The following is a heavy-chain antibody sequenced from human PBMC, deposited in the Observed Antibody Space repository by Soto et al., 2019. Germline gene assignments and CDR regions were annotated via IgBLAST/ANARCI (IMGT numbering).Heavy chain of an antibody. Sequence: EVQLVESGGGLVQPGGSLRLSCAASGFKFSNYWMTWVRQAPGEGLEWVASIKKVGSEKYYVDSVKGRFTISRDNTKNSLDLQMNSLRAEDTDVYYCARGHYGMDVWGQGTTVTVSS. CDR1: GFKFSNYW. CDR3: ARGHYGMDV. J-gene: IGHJ6*02. CDR2: IKKVGSEK. V-gene: IGHV3-7*05.